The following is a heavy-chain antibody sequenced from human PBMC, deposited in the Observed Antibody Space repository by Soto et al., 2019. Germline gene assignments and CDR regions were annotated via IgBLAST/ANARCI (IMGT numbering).Heavy chain of an antibody. V-gene: IGHV4-31*03. J-gene: IGHJ4*02. CDR1: GGSISSGGYY. CDR2: IYYTGST. Sequence: QVQLQESGPGLVKPSQTLSLTCTVSGGSISSGGYYWSWIRQHPGKGLEWIGYIYYTGSTYYNASLKSRVAISVDPSKNQFSLKLSSVTAADTAVYYCATLYMVRGVRTFDYWGQGTLVTVSS. CDR3: ATLYMVRGVRTFDY. D-gene: IGHD3-10*01.